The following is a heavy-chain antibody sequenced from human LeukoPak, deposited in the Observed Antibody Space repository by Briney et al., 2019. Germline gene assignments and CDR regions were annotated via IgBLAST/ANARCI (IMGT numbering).Heavy chain of an antibody. J-gene: IGHJ4*02. CDR3: AKYCSSTSCSDFDY. V-gene: IGHV3-30*02. CDR1: GFTFSSYG. D-gene: IGHD2-2*01. CDR2: IRYDGSNK. Sequence: VGSLRLSCAASGFTFSSYGMHWVRQAPGKGLEWVTFIRYDGSNKYYADSVKGRFTISRDNSKNTLYLQMNSLRAEDTAVYYCAKYCSSTSCSDFDYWGQGTLVTVSS.